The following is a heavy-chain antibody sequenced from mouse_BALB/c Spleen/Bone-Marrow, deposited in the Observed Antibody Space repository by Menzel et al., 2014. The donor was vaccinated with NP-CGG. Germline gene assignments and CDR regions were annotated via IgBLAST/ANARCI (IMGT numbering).Heavy chain of an antibody. J-gene: IGHJ4*01. CDR3: TRYGNSHYYAVDY. CDR2: IYPSDTYT. Sequence: QVQLKESGAELVRPGASVKLSCRASGYTFTSYWINWVKQRPGQGLEWIGNIYPSDTYTNYNQRFKDKATLTVDKSSSTAYMQLSSPTSEDSVVYYCTRYGNSHYYAVDYWGQGTSVTVSS. V-gene: IGHV1-69*02. CDR1: GYTFTSYW. D-gene: IGHD1-1*01.